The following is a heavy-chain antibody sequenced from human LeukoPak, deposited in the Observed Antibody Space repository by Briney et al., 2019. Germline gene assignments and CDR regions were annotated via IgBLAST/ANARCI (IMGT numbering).Heavy chain of an antibody. CDR2: ISGSGGST. Sequence: GGSLRLSCAASGFTFSNYAMSWVRQAPGKGLEWVSGISGSGGSTYYADSVKGRFTISRDNSKNTLYLQMNSLTDEDTAVYYCAKKWGVGTSTLDYFDYWGQGTLVTVSS. CDR1: GFTFSNYA. J-gene: IGHJ4*02. CDR3: AKKWGVGTSTLDYFDY. D-gene: IGHD1-26*01. V-gene: IGHV3-23*01.